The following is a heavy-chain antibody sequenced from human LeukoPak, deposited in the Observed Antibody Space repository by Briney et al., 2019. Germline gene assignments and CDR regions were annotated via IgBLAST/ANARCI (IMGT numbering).Heavy chain of an antibody. Sequence: GGPLRLSCTASGFTFSSNGMHWVRQAPGKGLEWVAVISYDATNKYYADSVKRRFTISRDNSKNTLYLQMNSLKTDDTAVYYCANYGDYQYFDYWGQGTPVTVSS. D-gene: IGHD4-17*01. CDR2: ISYDATNK. CDR1: GFTFSSNG. CDR3: ANYGDYQYFDY. V-gene: IGHV3-30*18. J-gene: IGHJ4*02.